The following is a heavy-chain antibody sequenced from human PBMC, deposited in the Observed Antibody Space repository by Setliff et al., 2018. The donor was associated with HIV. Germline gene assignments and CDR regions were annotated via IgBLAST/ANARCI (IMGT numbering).Heavy chain of an antibody. D-gene: IGHD6-19*01. CDR2: ISSNSSYI. V-gene: IGHV3-21*05. J-gene: IGHJ6*03. CDR1: GFTFSSYE. CDR3: ARDWVEQWLVEGGRMDV. Sequence: PGGSLRLSCVASGFTFSSYEMNWVRQAPGKGLEWVSYISSNSSYIYYADSVKGRFTISRDNAKNSLYLQMNSLRAEDTAVYHCARDWVEQWLVEGGRMDVWGKGTTVTVSS.